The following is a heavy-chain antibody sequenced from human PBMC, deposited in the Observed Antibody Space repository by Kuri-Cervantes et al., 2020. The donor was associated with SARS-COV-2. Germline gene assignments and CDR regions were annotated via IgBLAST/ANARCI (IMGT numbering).Heavy chain of an antibody. V-gene: IGHV3-23*01. CDR1: GLTFSSYA. CDR3: VREGFGSSSHNYGMDV. Sequence: GESLKISCAASGLTFSSYAMSWVRQAPGKGLEWVSAISGSGGSTYYADSVKGRFTISRDNVENSLYLQMNSLRPQDTAVYYCVREGFGSSSHNYGMDVWGQGTTVTVSS. J-gene: IGHJ6*02. D-gene: IGHD6-6*01. CDR2: ISGSGGST.